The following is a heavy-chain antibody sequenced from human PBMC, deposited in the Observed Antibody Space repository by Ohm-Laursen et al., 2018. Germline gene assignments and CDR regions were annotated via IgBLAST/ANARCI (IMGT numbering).Heavy chain of an antibody. D-gene: IGHD3-10*01. CDR3: ARGNGGMVRGPYDSWFDP. Sequence: TLSLTCTVSGGSISSYYWSWIRQPPGKGLEWIGYIYYSGSTNYNPSLKSRVTISVDTSKNQFSLKLSSVTAADTAVYYCARGNGGMVRGPYDSWFDPWGQGTLVTVSS. J-gene: IGHJ5*02. CDR2: IYYSGST. V-gene: IGHV4-59*01. CDR1: GGSISSYY.